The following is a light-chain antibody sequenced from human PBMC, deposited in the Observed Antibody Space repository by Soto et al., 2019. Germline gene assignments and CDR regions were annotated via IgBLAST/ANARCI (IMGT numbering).Light chain of an antibody. V-gene: IGLV2-14*03. CDR2: DVN. J-gene: IGLJ1*01. CDR1: SSDVGGYNF. Sequence: QSALTQPASVSGSPGQSITISCTGTSSDVGGYNFVSWYQQHPGKVPKLMIFDVNRRPSGVSDRFSGSKSGNTASLTNSGLQAEDEGDYYCCSYTSSSTHVFGSGTKLTVL. CDR3: CSYTSSSTHV.